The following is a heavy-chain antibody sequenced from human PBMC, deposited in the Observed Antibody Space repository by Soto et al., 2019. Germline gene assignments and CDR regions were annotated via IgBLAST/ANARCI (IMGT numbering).Heavy chain of an antibody. Sequence: ASVKVSCKASGYTFTSSYIHWVRQAPGQGLEWMGWISAYNGNTNYAQKLQGRVTMTTDTSTSTAYMELRSLRSDDTAVYYCARWDSILATDQYYFDYWGQGTLVTVSS. D-gene: IGHD5-12*01. V-gene: IGHV1-18*04. CDR3: ARWDSILATDQYYFDY. J-gene: IGHJ4*02. CDR1: GYTFTSSY. CDR2: ISAYNGNT.